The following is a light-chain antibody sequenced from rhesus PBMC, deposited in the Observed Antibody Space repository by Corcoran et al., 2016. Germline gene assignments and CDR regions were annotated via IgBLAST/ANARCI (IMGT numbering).Light chain of an antibody. V-gene: IGKV1-74*01. Sequence: DIQMTQSPSSLSASVGDRVTITCRARENVNNYLNWYPQNPGKAPKCRIYKASTLQSGVPSRFSGSGAWTDYTFTISSMQPEDVATYYCQRGYGTPLTVGPGTKLDIK. CDR3: QRGYGTPLT. J-gene: IGKJ3*01. CDR2: KAS. CDR1: ENVNNY.